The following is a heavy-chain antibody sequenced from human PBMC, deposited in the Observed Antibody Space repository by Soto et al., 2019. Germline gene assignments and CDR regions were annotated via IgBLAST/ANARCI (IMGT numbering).Heavy chain of an antibody. D-gene: IGHD6-6*01. CDR3: ASVNYRSSSGWFDP. J-gene: IGHJ5*02. CDR2: IIPIFGTA. Sequence: SVKVSCKASGGTFSSYAISWVRQAPGQGLEWMGGIIPIFGTANYAQKFQGRVTITADKSTSTAYMELSSLRSEDTAVYYCASVNYRSSSGWFDPWGQGKLVTVSS. V-gene: IGHV1-69*06. CDR1: GGTFSSYA.